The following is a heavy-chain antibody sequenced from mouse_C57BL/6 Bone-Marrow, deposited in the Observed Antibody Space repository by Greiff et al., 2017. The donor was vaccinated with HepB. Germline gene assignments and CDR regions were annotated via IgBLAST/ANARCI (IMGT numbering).Heavy chain of an antibody. CDR3: ARNDGYYDWFAY. V-gene: IGHV1-82*01. CDR1: GYAFSSSW. CDR2: IYPGDGDT. J-gene: IGHJ3*01. Sequence: QVQLQQSGPELVKPGASVKISCKASGYAFSSSWMNWVKQRPGKGLEWIGRIYPGDGDTNYNGKFKGKATLTADKSSSTAFMQLSSLTSEDSAVYFCARNDGYYDWFAYWGQGTLVTVSA. D-gene: IGHD2-3*01.